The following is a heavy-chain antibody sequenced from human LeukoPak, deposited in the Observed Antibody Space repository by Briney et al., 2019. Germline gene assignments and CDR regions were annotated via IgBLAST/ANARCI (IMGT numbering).Heavy chain of an antibody. CDR1: GYTFTGYY. J-gene: IGHJ4*02. Sequence: GASVKVSCKASGYTFTGYYMHWVRQAPGQGLEWMGWINPNSGGTNYAQKFQGGVTMTRDTSISTAYMELSRLRSDDTAVYYCARAMYYYDSSGYYPTLGYWGQGTLVTVSS. CDR3: ARAMYYYDSSGYYPTLGY. D-gene: IGHD3-22*01. CDR2: INPNSGGT. V-gene: IGHV1-2*02.